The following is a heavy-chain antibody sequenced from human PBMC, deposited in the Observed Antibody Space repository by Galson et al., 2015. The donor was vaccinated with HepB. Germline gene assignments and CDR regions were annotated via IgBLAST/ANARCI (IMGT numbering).Heavy chain of an antibody. D-gene: IGHD6-19*01. CDR2: INPNSGGT. V-gene: IGHV1-2*02. CDR3: ARGKRWLVDY. CDR1: GYTFTDYY. J-gene: IGHJ4*02. Sequence: SVKVSCKASGYTFTDYYLHRVRQAPGQAPEWMGWINPNSGGTNHAQKFQGRVTMTRDTSISTAYMELSRLRSDDTAVYYCARGKRWLVDYWGQGTLVTVSS.